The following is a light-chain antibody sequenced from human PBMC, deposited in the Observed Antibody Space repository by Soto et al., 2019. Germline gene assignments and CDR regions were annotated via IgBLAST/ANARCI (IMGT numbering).Light chain of an antibody. Sequence: IMLAQVPANLSLSPGERVTLPCRTSHSVNSHVAWYQQKPGQAPRLLLYGASTRATGIPVRFSGSGFGTEFTLTISSLQSEDFAAYYCQQYKNWPLFGQGTRLEIK. CDR1: HSVNSH. CDR3: QQYKNWPL. J-gene: IGKJ5*01. V-gene: IGKV3-15*01. CDR2: GAS.